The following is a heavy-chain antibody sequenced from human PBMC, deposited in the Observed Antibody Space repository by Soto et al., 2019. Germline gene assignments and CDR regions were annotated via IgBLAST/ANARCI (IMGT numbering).Heavy chain of an antibody. D-gene: IGHD3-22*01. CDR1: GGSISNYS. CDR3: ARDSYYYDSSGYYFDY. V-gene: IGHV4-59*12. CDR2: IYYSGST. J-gene: IGHJ4*02. Sequence: SETLSLTCTVSGGSISNYSWSWIRQPPGKGLEWIGYIYYSGSTSYNPSLKSRVTISVDTSKNQFPLKLSSVTAADTAVYYCARDSYYYDSSGYYFDYWGQGTLVTVSS.